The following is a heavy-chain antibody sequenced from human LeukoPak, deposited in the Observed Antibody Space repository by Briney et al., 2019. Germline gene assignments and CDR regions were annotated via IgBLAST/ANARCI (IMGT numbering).Heavy chain of an antibody. CDR3: AKFFLPYLAGGTGSR. CDR1: GFTFTSYA. Sequence: PGRSLRLSCAASGFTFTSYAMHWVRQAPGKGLEWLAVISYDGTNKYYADSVKGRFTISRDNSRNTLFLQMNSLRAEDTALYYCAKFFLPYLAGGTGSRWGQGTLVTVSS. CDR2: ISYDGTNK. J-gene: IGHJ4*02. D-gene: IGHD3-10*01. V-gene: IGHV3-30*07.